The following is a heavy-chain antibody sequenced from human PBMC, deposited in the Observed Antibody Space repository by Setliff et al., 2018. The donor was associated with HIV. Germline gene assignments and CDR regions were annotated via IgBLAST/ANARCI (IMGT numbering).Heavy chain of an antibody. J-gene: IGHJ4*02. D-gene: IGHD3-22*01. V-gene: IGHV4-39*07. CDR3: ARYGGYYVSHFDY. CDR2: IYYSGST. Sequence: SETLSLTCTVSGGSISSSNYYWGWIRQPPGKGLEWIGSIYYSGSTNYNPSLKSRVTISVDTSKNQFSLKLRSVTAADTAVYYCARYGGYYVSHFDYWGQGTQVTVSS. CDR1: GGSISSSNYY.